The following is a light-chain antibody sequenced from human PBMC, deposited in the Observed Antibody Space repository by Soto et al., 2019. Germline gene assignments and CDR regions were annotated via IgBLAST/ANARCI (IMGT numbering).Light chain of an antibody. J-gene: IGKJ1*01. CDR2: GAS. CDR1: QSVSSYY. V-gene: IGKV3-20*01. CDR3: QQYGSSPWT. Sequence: EIVLTQSPGTLSLSPVERATLSCMASQSVSSYYLAWYQQKPGQAPRLLIYGASSRATGIPDRFSGSGSGTDFTLTISRLEPEDFAVYYCQQYGSSPWTFGQGTKVDIK.